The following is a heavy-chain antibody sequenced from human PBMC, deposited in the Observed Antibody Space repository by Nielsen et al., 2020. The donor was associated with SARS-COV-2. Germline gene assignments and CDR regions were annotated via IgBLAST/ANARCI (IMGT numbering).Heavy chain of an antibody. J-gene: IGHJ4*02. Sequence: VRQMPGKGLEWVANIKQDGSEKYYVDSVKGRFTISRDNAKNSLYLQMNSLRAEDTAVYYCARDVESGYSYGPENYFDYRGQGTLVTVSS. CDR2: IKQDGSEK. V-gene: IGHV3-7*05. CDR3: ARDVESGYSYGPENYFDY. D-gene: IGHD5-18*01.